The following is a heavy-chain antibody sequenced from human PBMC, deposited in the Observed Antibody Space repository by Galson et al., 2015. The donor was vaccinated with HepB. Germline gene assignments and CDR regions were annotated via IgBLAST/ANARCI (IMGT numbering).Heavy chain of an antibody. V-gene: IGHV3-33*01. CDR1: GFTFSSYG. Sequence: LRLSCAASGFTFSSYGMHWVRQAPGKGLEWVAVIWYDGSNKYYADSVKGRFTISRDNSKNTLYLQMNSLRAEDTAVYYCARDQSVVITSVGLFDYWGQGTLVTVSS. J-gene: IGHJ4*02. D-gene: IGHD3-22*01. CDR2: IWYDGSNK. CDR3: ARDQSVVITSVGLFDY.